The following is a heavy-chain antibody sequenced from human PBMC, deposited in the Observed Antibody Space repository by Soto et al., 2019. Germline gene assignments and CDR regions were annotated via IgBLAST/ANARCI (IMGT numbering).Heavy chain of an antibody. CDR1: GFTFSSYA. J-gene: IGHJ4*02. D-gene: IGHD6-13*01. CDR2: ISGSAGST. V-gene: IGHV3-23*01. CDR3: AKEGSSWNDYFDY. Sequence: LRLSCAASGFTFSSYAMTWVRQAPGKGLEWVSVISGSAGSTYYADSVKGRFIISRDNSKNTLYLQMNSLRAEDTAVYYCAKEGSSWNDYFDYWGQGVLVTVSS.